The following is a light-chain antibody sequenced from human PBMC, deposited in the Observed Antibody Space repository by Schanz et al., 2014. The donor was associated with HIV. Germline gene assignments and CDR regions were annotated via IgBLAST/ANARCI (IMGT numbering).Light chain of an antibody. CDR1: RNDVGTYNL. CDR3: CSYSRSGTPHYV. CDR2: AVS. V-gene: IGLV2-23*02. Sequence: QSALTQPASVSGSPGQSITIFCTGTRNDVGTYNLVSWYQQHPGKAPQLMIYAVSSRPSGVSNRFSGSKSGDTASLTISGLQAEDEADYYCCSYSRSGTPHYVFGTGTKVTVL. J-gene: IGLJ1*01.